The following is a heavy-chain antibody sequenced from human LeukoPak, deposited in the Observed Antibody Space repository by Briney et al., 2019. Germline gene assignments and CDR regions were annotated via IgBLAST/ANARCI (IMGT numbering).Heavy chain of an antibody. CDR3: ALRGGNCDY. V-gene: IGHV4-34*01. Sequence: SETLSLTCAAYGGSFSGYYWSWIRQPPGKGLEWIGEINHSGSTNYNPSLKSRVTISVDTSKNQFSLKLSSVTAADTAVYYCALRGGNCDYWGQGTLVTVSS. D-gene: IGHD4-23*01. J-gene: IGHJ4*02. CDR1: GGSFSGYY. CDR2: INHSGST.